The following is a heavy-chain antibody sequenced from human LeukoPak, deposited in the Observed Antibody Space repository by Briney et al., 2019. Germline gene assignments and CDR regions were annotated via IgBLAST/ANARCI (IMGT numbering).Heavy chain of an antibody. Sequence: GGSLRLSCAASGFTFDDYAMHWVRQAPGKGLEWVSGISWNSGSIGYADSVKGRFTISRDNAKNSLYLQMNSLRAEDTALYYCAEERIWFGDLGHAFDIWGQGTMVTVSS. D-gene: IGHD3-10*01. J-gene: IGHJ3*02. CDR3: AEERIWFGDLGHAFDI. CDR1: GFTFDDYA. CDR2: ISWNSGSI. V-gene: IGHV3-9*01.